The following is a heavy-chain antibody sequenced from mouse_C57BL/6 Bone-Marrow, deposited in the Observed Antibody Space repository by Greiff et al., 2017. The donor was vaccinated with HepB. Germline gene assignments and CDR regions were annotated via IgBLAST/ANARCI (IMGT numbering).Heavy chain of an antibody. D-gene: IGHD1-1*01. CDR1: GYTFTSYW. V-gene: IGHV1-55*01. J-gene: IGHJ2*01. CDR2: IYPGSGST. Sequence: QVQLQQSGAELVKPGASVKMSCKASGYTFTSYWITWVKQRPGQGLEWIGDIYPGSGSTNYNEKFKSKATLTVATSSSTAYMQLSSLTSADSAVYYCARSPYYYGKAFDYWGHGTTLTVSS. CDR3: ARSPYYYGKAFDY.